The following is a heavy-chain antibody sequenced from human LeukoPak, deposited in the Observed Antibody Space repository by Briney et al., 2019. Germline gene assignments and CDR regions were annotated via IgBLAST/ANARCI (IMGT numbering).Heavy chain of an antibody. Sequence: GGSLRLSCAASGFTFSSYSMNWVRQAPGKGLEWVSSISSSSSYIYYADSVKGRFTISRDNAKSSLYLQMNSLRAEDTAVYYCATSSDYGDYRTVDYWGQGTLVTVSS. CDR1: GFTFSSYS. D-gene: IGHD4-17*01. CDR3: ATSSDYGDYRTVDY. J-gene: IGHJ4*02. CDR2: ISSSSSYI. V-gene: IGHV3-21*01.